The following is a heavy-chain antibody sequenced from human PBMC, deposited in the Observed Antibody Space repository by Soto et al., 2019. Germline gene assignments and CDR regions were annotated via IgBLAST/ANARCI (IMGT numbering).Heavy chain of an antibody. D-gene: IGHD6-13*01. Sequence: QVQLVESGGGLVKPGGSLRLSCAASGFTFSDYYMSWIRQAPGKGLEWVSYISSSSSYTNYADSVKGRFTISRDNAKNSLYLQMNSLRAEDTAVYYCAGDQVGYSSLFDIWGQGTMVTVSS. J-gene: IGHJ3*02. CDR1: GFTFSDYY. V-gene: IGHV3-11*05. CDR3: AGDQVGYSSLFDI. CDR2: ISSSSSYT.